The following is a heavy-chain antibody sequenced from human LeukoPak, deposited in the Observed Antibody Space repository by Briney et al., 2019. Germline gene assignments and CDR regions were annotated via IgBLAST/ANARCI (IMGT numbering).Heavy chain of an antibody. Sequence: AGSLRLACAASGFTLSSYAMSWVRQAPGKGLEWVSAISGSGGSTYYADSVKGRFTISRDNSKNTLYLQMNSLRAEDTAVYYCAKAGFIGGPYSSVWYGDYWGQGTLVTVSS. CDR3: AKAGFIGGPYSSVWYGDY. CDR2: ISGSGGST. V-gene: IGHV3-23*01. CDR1: GFTLSSYA. J-gene: IGHJ4*02. D-gene: IGHD6-19*01.